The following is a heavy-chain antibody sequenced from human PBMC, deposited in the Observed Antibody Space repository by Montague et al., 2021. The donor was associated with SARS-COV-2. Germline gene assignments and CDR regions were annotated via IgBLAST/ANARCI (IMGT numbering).Heavy chain of an antibody. Sequence: SETLSLTCTVSGDSISGYSYKWVWLRPPPGKGLEFIASVSSSGRTHSTPSLQSRVTLSVDTSKNAISLKVTSVTAADTSVYSCAGLALIGWPSYYLYGLDVWGPGTMITVSS. V-gene: IGHV4-39*01. CDR1: GDSISGYSYK. CDR3: AGLALIGWPSYYLYGLDV. J-gene: IGHJ6*01. D-gene: IGHD6-19*01. CDR2: VSSSGRT.